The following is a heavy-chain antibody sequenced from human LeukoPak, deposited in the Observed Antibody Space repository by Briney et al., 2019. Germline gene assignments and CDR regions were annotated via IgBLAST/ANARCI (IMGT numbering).Heavy chain of an antibody. V-gene: IGHV1-69*13. J-gene: IGHJ4*02. CDR1: GGTFSSYA. Sequence: GASVKVSCKASGGTFSSYAISWVRQAPGQGLEWMGGIIPIFGTANYAQKFQGRVTITADESTSTAYMELSSLRSEDTAVYYCARDRYYGSGSYRPLHYWGQGTLVTVSS. CDR3: ARDRYYGSGSYRPLHY. CDR2: IIPIFGTA. D-gene: IGHD3-10*01.